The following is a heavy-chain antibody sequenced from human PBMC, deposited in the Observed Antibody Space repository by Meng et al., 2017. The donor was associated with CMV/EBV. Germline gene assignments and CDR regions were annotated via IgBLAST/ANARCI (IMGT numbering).Heavy chain of an antibody. CDR1: GYTFTGYY. J-gene: IGHJ5*02. Sequence: SGYTFTGYYTHWARQAPGQGLEWMGWINPDSGGTNYAQKFQGRVNMTRATCTSTAYMELRRLRYDDTAVYYCARDSGIAVAGSFDPWGQGTLVTVSS. D-gene: IGHD6-19*01. CDR2: INPDSGGT. V-gene: IGHV1-2*02. CDR3: ARDSGIAVAGSFDP.